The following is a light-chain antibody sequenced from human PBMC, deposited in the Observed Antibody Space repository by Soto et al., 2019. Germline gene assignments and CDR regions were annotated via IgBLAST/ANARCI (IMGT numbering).Light chain of an antibody. J-gene: IGLJ3*02. CDR3: AAWDDTLSGWV. CDR2: RNN. V-gene: IGLV1-47*01. CDR1: SSNIKTNY. Sequence: QPVLTQPPSASGTPGQRVTISCSGTSSNIKTNYVYWYEQFPGMAPKLLIYRNNQRPSGVPDRFSGSKSGTSASLAISGLRSEDEADYYCAAWDDTLSGWVFGGGTKLTVL.